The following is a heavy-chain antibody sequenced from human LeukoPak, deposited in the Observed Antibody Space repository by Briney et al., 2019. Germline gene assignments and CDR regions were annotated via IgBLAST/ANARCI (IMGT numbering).Heavy chain of an antibody. CDR3: ASLVATRLTTPDGMDV. CDR2: INTNTGNP. V-gene: IGHV7-4-1*02. J-gene: IGHJ6*02. Sequence: ASVKVSCKASGYTFTSYAMNWVRQAPGQGLEWMGWINTNTGNPTYARGFTGRFVFSLDTSVSTAYLQISSLKAEDTAVYYCASLVATRLTTPDGMDVWGQGTTVTVSS. D-gene: IGHD5-12*01. CDR1: GYTFTSYA.